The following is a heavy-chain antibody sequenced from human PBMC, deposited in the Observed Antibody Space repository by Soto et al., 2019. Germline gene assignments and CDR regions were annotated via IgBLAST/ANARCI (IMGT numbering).Heavy chain of an antibody. CDR2: ISGSGIST. V-gene: IGHV3-23*01. CDR3: AKGQGSSWYEIDY. D-gene: IGHD6-13*01. Sequence: GSLRLSCAASGFTFRSYAMSRVRQAPGKGLEWVSGISGSGISTHYADSVKGRFTVSRDNSKNTLYLQMNSLRAEDTAVYYCAKGQGSSWYEIDYWGQGTLVTVSS. CDR1: GFTFRSYA. J-gene: IGHJ4*02.